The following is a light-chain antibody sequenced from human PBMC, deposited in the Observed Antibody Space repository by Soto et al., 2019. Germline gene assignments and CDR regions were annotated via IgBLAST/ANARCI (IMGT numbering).Light chain of an antibody. J-gene: IGKJ4*01. CDR3: QQYGSSPPLT. V-gene: IGKV3-20*01. CDR1: QSVSNNY. CDR2: GAS. Sequence: EIVLTQSPGTLSLSAGERATVSCRTSQSVSNNYLAWYQQKPGQAPRLLIYGASNRATGIPDRFSGSGSGTDFTLTISRLEPEDFAVYYCQQYGSSPPLTFGGGTKVDIK.